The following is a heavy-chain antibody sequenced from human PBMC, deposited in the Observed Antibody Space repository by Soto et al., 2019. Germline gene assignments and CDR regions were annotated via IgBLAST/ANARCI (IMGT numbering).Heavy chain of an antibody. CDR2: ISAYNGNT. CDR1: GYTFTSYG. D-gene: IGHD3-3*01. J-gene: IGHJ5*02. V-gene: IGHV1-18*04. CDR3: ARDLELPFSLFDP. Sequence: ASVKVSCKASGYTFTSYGISWVRQAPGQGLEWMGWISAYNGNTNYAQKLQGRVTMTTDTSTSTAYMELRSLRSDDTAVYYCARDLELPFSLFDPCDQGTLVAVSS.